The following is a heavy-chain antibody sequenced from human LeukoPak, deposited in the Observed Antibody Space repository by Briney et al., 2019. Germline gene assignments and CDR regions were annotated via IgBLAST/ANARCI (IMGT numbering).Heavy chain of an antibody. CDR2: IYPGDSDI. CDR1: GSSFTSSW. V-gene: IGHV5-51*01. D-gene: IGHD2-15*01. CDR3: ARGLYCSGGSCRFDY. J-gene: IGHJ4*02. Sequence: GASLQISCEGSGSSFTSSWIGWVRQLPGKGLEWMGTIYPGDSDIRYSPSFQGQVTISADKSITTAYLQWSSLKASDTAIYYCARGLYCSGGSCRFDYWGQGTLVTVSS.